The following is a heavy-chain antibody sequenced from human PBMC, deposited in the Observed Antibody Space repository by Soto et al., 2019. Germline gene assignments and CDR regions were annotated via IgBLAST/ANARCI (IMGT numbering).Heavy chain of an antibody. J-gene: IGHJ3*02. V-gene: IGHV3-13*01. Sequence: EVQLVESGGGLVQPGGSLRLSCAASGFTFSSYDMHWVRQATGKGLEWVSAIDIDGNTFYGGSGEGRFTISRENGKNSLYLQMSTLRAGDTAVYYCAREGERGSGDSVDALDIWGQGTLVSVSS. CDR2: IDIDGNT. D-gene: IGHD1-1*01. CDR3: AREGERGSGDSVDALDI. CDR1: GFTFSSYD.